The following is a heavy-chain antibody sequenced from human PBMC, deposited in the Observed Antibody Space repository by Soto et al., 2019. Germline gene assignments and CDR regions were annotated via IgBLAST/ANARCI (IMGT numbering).Heavy chain of an antibody. J-gene: IGHJ6*02. V-gene: IGHV2-70*01. CDR3: ARIKQQDNYYYGMDV. Sequence: GSGPTLVNPTQTLTLTCTFSGFSLSTSGMCVSWIRQPPGKALERLALIDWDDDKYYSTSLKTRLTISKDTSKNQVVLTMTNMDPVDTATYYCARIKQQDNYYYGMDVWGQGTTVTVSS. CDR1: GFSLSTSGMC. CDR2: IDWDDDK.